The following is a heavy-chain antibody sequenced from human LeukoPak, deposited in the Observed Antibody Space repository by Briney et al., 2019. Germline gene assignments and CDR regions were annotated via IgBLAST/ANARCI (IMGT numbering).Heavy chain of an antibody. V-gene: IGHV4-59*08. CDR1: GGSFSSYY. J-gene: IGHJ3*02. CDR3: ARARYTNSWYAVDI. CDR2: IYHTGSN. D-gene: IGHD6-13*01. Sequence: NPSETLSLTCAVYGGSFSSYYWTWIRQPPGKGLEWIGYIYHTGSNNYSPSLKSRVTMYVDTSKNQLSLKLSSVTAADTAMYYCARARYTNSWYAVDIWGQGTMVTVSS.